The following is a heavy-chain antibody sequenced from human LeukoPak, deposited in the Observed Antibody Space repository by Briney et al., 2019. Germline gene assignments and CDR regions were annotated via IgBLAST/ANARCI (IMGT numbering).Heavy chain of an antibody. Sequence: SETLSLTCTVSGGSISNSNYYWGWVRQPPGKGLEWIGTIYYSGNTYYNPSLKSRVTISLDTSKNQFSLRLSSVTAADTAVYFCMGHEEEDGYNAKPFDFWGQGTLVTVSS. CDR1: GGSISNSNYY. CDR3: MGHEEEDGYNAKPFDF. D-gene: IGHD5-24*01. V-gene: IGHV4-39*01. J-gene: IGHJ4*02. CDR2: IYYSGNT.